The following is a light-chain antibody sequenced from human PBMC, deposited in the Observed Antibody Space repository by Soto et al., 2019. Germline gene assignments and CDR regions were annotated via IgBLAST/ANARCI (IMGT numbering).Light chain of an antibody. CDR2: KAS. Sequence: LSVGVGGSVTNNCRASQTISSWLAWYQQKPGKAPKLLIYKASTLKSGVQSRFSGSVSGTEFTLAISSLQPDDFATYYCQQYTNTKTPGTFGQGTKVDIK. CDR3: QQYTNTKTPGT. J-gene: IGKJ1*01. V-gene: IGKV1-5*03. CDR1: QTISSW.